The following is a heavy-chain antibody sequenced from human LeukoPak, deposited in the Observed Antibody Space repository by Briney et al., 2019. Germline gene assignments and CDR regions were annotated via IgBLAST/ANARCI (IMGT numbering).Heavy chain of an antibody. J-gene: IGHJ4*02. CDR2: ISYDGSNK. D-gene: IGHD2-15*01. V-gene: IGHV3-30-3*01. CDR1: GFTFSSYA. Sequence: GGSLRLSCAASGFTFSSYAMHWVRQAPGKGLEWVAVISYDGSNKYYADSVKGRFTISRDNSKNTLYLQMNSLRAEDTAVYYCARVPDIGGYWGQGTLVTVSS. CDR3: ARVPDIGGY.